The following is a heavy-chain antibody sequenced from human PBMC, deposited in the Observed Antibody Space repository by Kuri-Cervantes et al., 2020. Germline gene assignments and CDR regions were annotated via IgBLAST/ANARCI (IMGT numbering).Heavy chain of an antibody. Sequence: GESLKISCAVSGFTFSDYDFHWFRQSRGQGLEWVSAIGKGGDTHYTDSVKGRFTISRDNAKNTLFLQMNSLRADDTAVYFCVRGYCGGGACCLDCWGQGTLVTVSS. CDR1: GFTFSDYD. J-gene: IGHJ4*02. CDR3: VRGYCGGGACCLDC. CDR2: IGKGGDT. V-gene: IGHV3-13*01. D-gene: IGHD2-15*01.